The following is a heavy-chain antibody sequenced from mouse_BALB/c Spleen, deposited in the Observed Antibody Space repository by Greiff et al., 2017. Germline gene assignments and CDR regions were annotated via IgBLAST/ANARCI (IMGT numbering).Heavy chain of an antibody. Sequence: EVKLVESGPDLVKPSQSLSHTCTVTGYSITSGYSWHWIRQFPGNKLEWMGYIHYSGSTSYNPSLKSRISITRDTSKNQFFLQLNSVTTEDTATYYCASLLSYYYAMDYWGQGTSVTVSS. J-gene: IGHJ4*01. D-gene: IGHD2-10*01. CDR2: IHYSGST. V-gene: IGHV3-1*02. CDR3: ASLLSYYYAMDY. CDR1: GYSITSGYS.